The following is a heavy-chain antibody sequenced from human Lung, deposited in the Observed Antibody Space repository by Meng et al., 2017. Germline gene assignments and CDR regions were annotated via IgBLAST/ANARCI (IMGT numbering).Heavy chain of an antibody. V-gene: IGHV1-3*01. CDR1: GYTFTNYA. J-gene: IGHJ4*02. CDR3: ARDIVVTFGELTTLDS. CDR2: INAGSENT. Sequence: QVHLVQSGAEVKKPGASVKVSCKASGYTFTNYAMHWVRQAPGQGLEWMGGINAGSENTEYSQKFQGRVTLTRDTSATTAYMELRSLKSEDAAIYYCARDIVVTFGELTTLDSWGQGTLVTVSS. D-gene: IGHD2-21*01.